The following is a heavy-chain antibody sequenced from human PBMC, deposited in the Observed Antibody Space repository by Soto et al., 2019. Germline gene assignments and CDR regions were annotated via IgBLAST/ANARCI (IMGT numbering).Heavy chain of an antibody. J-gene: IGHJ6*02. CDR2: ISSSSSYI. D-gene: IGHD2-2*01. CDR3: AGDRVCSSCLFSNGMAV. Sequence: EVQLVESGGGLVKPGGSLRLSCAASGFTFSSYSMNWVRQAPGKGLEWVSSISSSSSYIYYADSVKGRFTISRDNAKNLRGLQMNSLCAGDTAVYYCAGDRVCSSCLFSNGMAVWCQGTTVIVSS. V-gene: IGHV3-21*01. CDR1: GFTFSSYS.